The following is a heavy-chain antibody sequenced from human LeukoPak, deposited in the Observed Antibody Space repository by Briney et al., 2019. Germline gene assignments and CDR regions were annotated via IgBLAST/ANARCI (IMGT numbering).Heavy chain of an antibody. CDR1: GFTFSSYV. D-gene: IGHD2-8*02. CDR2: IGYTGTNT. Sequence: GGSLRLSCAASGFTFSSYVMSWVRQAPGEGLEWVAYIGYTGTNTYYADSVKGRFTISRDNSKNTVHLQMNSLRAADTALCSCARDLTGKYYIAYWGQGTLVTVSS. CDR3: ARDLTGKYYIAY. V-gene: IGHV3-30*02. J-gene: IGHJ4*02.